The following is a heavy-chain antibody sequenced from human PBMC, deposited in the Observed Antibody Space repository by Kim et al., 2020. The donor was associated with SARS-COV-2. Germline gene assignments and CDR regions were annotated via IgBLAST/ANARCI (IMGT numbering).Heavy chain of an antibody. CDR2: INTNTGTP. CDR3: ARATYSNYWFGP. V-gene: IGHV7-4-1*02. D-gene: IGHD6-13*01. CDR1: GYTFTSYA. Sequence: ASVKVCKASGYTFTSYAVNWVRQAPGQGLEWMGWINTNTGTPTYAQGFTGRFVFSLDTSVSTAYLQISSLKAEDTAVYYCARATYSNYWFGPWGQGALVTVSS. J-gene: IGHJ5*02.